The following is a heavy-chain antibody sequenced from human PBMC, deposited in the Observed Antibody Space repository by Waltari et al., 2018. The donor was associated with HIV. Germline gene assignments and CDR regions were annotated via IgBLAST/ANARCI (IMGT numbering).Heavy chain of an antibody. D-gene: IGHD6-19*01. CDR1: GFTFSDYY. CDR2: IRSDTDTI. Sequence: QVQLVESGGGLVNPGGSLILSCATSGFTFSDYYLTWIRQAPGKGLEWVSYIRSDTDTIYYADSVKGRFTISRDNAKNSLYLQMNRLSVEDTAVYYCARLKYSSGFFDYWGQGALVTVSS. CDR3: ARLKYSSGFFDY. V-gene: IGHV3-11*01. J-gene: IGHJ4*02.